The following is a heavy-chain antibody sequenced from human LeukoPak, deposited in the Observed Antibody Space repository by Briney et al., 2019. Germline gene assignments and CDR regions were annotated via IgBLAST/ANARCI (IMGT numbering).Heavy chain of an antibody. CDR2: IIPIFGIA. Sequence: GASVKVSCKASGGTFSSYAISWVRQAAGQGLEWMGRIIPIFGIANYAQKFQGRVTITADKSTSTAYMELSSLRSEDTAVYYCAREAGIQLWSYFDYWGQRTLVTVPS. D-gene: IGHD5-18*01. CDR1: GGTFSSYA. V-gene: IGHV1-69*04. J-gene: IGHJ4*02. CDR3: AREAGIQLWSYFDY.